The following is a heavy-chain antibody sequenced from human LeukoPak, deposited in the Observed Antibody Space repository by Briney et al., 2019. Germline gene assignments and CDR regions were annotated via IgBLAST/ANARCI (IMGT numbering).Heavy chain of an antibody. D-gene: IGHD3-9*01. CDR2: ISGSGGST. J-gene: IGHJ6*02. CDR1: GFTFSSYA. V-gene: IGHV3-23*01. CDR3: AKDTYYDILTGTPSYYYYGMDV. Sequence: GGSLRLSCAASGFTFSSYAMSWVRQAPGKGLEWVSAISGSGGSTYYADSVKGRFTISRDNSKNTLYLQMNSLRAEDTAVYYCAKDTYYDILTGTPSYYYYGMDVWGQGTTVTVSS.